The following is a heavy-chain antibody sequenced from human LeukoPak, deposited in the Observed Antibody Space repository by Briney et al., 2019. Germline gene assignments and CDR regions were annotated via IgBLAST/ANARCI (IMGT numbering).Heavy chain of an antibody. CDR1: GFTFSSYA. V-gene: IGHV3-23*01. J-gene: IGHJ6*02. Sequence: GGSLRLSCAASGFTFSSYAMSWVRQAPGKGLEWVSGISGSGDNTYYADSVKGRFTISRDNSKNTLYLQMNSLRAEDTAVYYCAKEVEGWLRLSPYYYYGMDVWGQGTTVTVSS. CDR3: AKEVEGWLRLSPYYYYGMDV. CDR2: ISGSGDNT. D-gene: IGHD5-12*01.